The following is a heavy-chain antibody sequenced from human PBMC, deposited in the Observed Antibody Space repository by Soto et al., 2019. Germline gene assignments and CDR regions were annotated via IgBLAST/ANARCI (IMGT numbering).Heavy chain of an antibody. D-gene: IGHD4-17*01. Sequence: QVTLKESGPVLVKPTETLTLTCTVSGFSLSNARMGVSWIRQPPGKSLECLAHIFSNDEKSYSTSLKSRLTISKYTSQSQVVLTMTNMEPVDTATYYFARSVLRWPGDAFDIWGQGRMVTVSS. CDR1: GFSLSNARMG. V-gene: IGHV2-26*01. CDR3: ARSVLRWPGDAFDI. J-gene: IGHJ3*02. CDR2: IFSNDEK.